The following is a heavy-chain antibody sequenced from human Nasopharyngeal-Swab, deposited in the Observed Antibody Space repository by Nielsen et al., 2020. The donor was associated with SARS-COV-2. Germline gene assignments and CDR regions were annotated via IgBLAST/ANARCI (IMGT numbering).Heavy chain of an antibody. CDR3: AKTLAPRGYFDY. Sequence: GESLKISCAASGFTFSSYAMSWVRQAPGKGLEWVSAISGSGGSTYYADSVKGRFTISRDNSKNTLYLQMNSLRAEDTAVYYCAKTLAPRGYFDYWGQGTLATVSS. V-gene: IGHV3-23*01. J-gene: IGHJ4*02. CDR1: GFTFSSYA. CDR2: ISGSGGST. D-gene: IGHD3-10*01.